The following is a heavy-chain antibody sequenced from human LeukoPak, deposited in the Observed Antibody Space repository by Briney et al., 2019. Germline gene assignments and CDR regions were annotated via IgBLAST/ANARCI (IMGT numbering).Heavy chain of an antibody. V-gene: IGHV1-24*01. Sequence: GASVKVSCKVSGYTLTELSMHWVRQAPGKGLEWMGGFDPEDGETIYAQKFQGRVTMTEDTSTDTDYMELSSLRSEDTAVYYCAIAAAGGDYYFDYWGQGTLVAVSS. CDR3: AIAAAGGDYYFDY. J-gene: IGHJ4*02. CDR2: FDPEDGET. CDR1: GYTLTELS. D-gene: IGHD6-13*01.